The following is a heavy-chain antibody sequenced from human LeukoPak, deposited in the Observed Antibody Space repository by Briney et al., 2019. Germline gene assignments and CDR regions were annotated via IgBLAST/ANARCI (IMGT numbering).Heavy chain of an antibody. J-gene: IGHJ4*02. CDR3: AKDKEGRWFGESKGGYYFAY. Sequence: PGGSLRLSCAAPGFTFDDYTIHWGRKAPGKGWDWVSLMSWVGGITYYADSVKGRFTISRDNSKNSLYLQMNSLRTEDTALYYCAKDKEGRWFGESKGGYYFAYWGQGTLVTVSS. V-gene: IGHV3-43*01. D-gene: IGHD3-10*01. CDR1: GFTFDDYT. CDR2: MSWVGGIT.